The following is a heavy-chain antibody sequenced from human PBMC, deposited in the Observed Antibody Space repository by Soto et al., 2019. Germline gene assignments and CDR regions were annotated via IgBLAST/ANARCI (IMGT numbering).Heavy chain of an antibody. CDR3: ATVHNTSRSFDY. Sequence: GGSLRLSCAASGFTFNIYAMTWVRQAPGKGLEWVSTTGATGRTTYYADSVKGRFTISRDNSKNTLDLQMSNLRAEDTAVYYCATVHNTSRSFDYWGQGTLVTVSS. D-gene: IGHD1-20*01. V-gene: IGHV3-23*01. CDR2: TGATGRTT. J-gene: IGHJ4*02. CDR1: GFTFNIYA.